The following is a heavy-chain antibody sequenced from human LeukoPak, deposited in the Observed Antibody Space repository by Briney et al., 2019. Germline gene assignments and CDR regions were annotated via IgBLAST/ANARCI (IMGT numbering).Heavy chain of an antibody. CDR3: ARDLSPFSGYYYYYMDV. J-gene: IGHJ6*03. CDR2: IIPIFGTA. V-gene: IGHV1-69*01. CDR1: GGTFSSYA. Sequence: SVKVSCKASGGTFSSYAVSWVRQAPGQGLEWMGGIIPIFGTANYAQKFQGRVTITADESTSTAYMELSSLRSEDTAVYYCARDLSPFSGYYYYYMDVWGKGTTVTVSS.